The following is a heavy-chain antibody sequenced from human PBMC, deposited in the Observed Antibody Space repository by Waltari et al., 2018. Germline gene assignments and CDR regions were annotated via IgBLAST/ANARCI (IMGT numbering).Heavy chain of an antibody. J-gene: IGHJ4*02. Sequence: QVQLVQSGAEVKKPGASVKVSCKASGYTFTSYAMHWVRQAPGQRLEGMGGINAGNGNTKYSQKFQGRVTITRDTSASTAYMELSSLRSEDTAVYYCARGYCSSTSCQPQRFLEWLLYSDYWGQGTLVTVSS. CDR2: INAGNGNT. CDR1: GYTFTSYA. D-gene: IGHD2-2*01. CDR3: ARGYCSSTSCQPQRFLEWLLYSDY. V-gene: IGHV1-3*01.